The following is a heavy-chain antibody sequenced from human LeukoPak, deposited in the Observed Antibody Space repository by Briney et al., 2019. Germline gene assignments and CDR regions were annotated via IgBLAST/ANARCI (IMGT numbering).Heavy chain of an antibody. CDR2: INIGNGNT. Sequence: RASVTVSCKASGYTFINHAIHWVRQAPGQRLEWMGWINIGNGNTKYSQNFQGRITITRDTSATTAYMDLSSLRSEDTAMYYCARRLGRSFDYWGQGTLVTVSS. D-gene: IGHD2-21*01. CDR1: GYTFINHA. CDR3: ARRLGRSFDY. J-gene: IGHJ4*02. V-gene: IGHV1-3*04.